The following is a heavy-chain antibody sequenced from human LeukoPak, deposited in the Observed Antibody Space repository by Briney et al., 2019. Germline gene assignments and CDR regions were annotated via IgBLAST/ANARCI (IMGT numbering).Heavy chain of an antibody. J-gene: IGHJ4*02. V-gene: IGHV4-59*01. Sequence: SETLSLTCTVSGGSISSYYWSWIRQPPGKGQEWIGYIYYSGSTNYNPSLKSRVTISVDTSKNQFSLKLSSVTAADTAVYYCARDHTAMGFDYWGQGTLVTASS. CDR3: ARDHTAMGFDY. CDR1: GGSISSYY. CDR2: IYYSGST. D-gene: IGHD5-18*01.